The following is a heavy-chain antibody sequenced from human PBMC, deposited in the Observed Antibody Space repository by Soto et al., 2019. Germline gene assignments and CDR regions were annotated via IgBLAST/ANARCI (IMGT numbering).Heavy chain of an antibody. CDR3: ASDPSMVRGETWYFDL. CDR2: ISRSRSYI. D-gene: IGHD3-10*01. J-gene: IGHJ2*01. Sequence: EVQLVESGGGLVKPGGSLRLSCAASGFTFSSYSMNWVRQAPGKGLEWVSSISRSRSYIYYADSVRGRFTISRDDAKNSLYLQMNSLRAEDTSVYYCASDPSMVRGETWYFDLWGRGTLVTFSS. CDR1: GFTFSSYS. V-gene: IGHV3-21*01.